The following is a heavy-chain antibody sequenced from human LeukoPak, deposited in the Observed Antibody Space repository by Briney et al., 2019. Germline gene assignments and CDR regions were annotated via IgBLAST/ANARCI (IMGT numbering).Heavy chain of an antibody. CDR2: ISWNSGSI. CDR3: AKGDCSSTSCSSNY. J-gene: IGHJ4*02. CDR1: GFTFDDYA. D-gene: IGHD2-2*01. Sequence: PGRPLRLSCAASGFTFDDYAMHWVRQAPGKGLEWVSGISWNSGSIGYADSVKGRFTISRANAKNSLYLQMNSLRAEDMALYYCAKGDCSSTSCSSNYGGQETLVTVSP. V-gene: IGHV3-9*03.